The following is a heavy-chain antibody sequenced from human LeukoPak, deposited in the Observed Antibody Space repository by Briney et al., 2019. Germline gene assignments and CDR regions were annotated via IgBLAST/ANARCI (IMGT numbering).Heavy chain of an antibody. CDR2: IKKDGSEK. CDR1: GFTFSRNW. D-gene: IGHD1-26*01. J-gene: IGHJ4*02. CDR3: ARGSYSGNDYYFDY. V-gene: IGHV3-7*01. Sequence: GGSLRLSCAASGFTFSRNWMSWVRQAPGKGLEWVANIKKDGSEKYYVDFVKGRFTISKDNAKNSVYLQMNSLRAEDTALYFCARGSYSGNDYYFDYWGQGTLVTVSS.